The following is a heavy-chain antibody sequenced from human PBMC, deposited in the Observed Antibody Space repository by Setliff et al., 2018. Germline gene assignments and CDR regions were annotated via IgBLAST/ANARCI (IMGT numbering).Heavy chain of an antibody. CDR3: TRGPKDFVVLAAAACFDF. Sequence: GASVKVSCKTSSYTFTNYGINWVRQAPGRGLEWMGWITAYDGNTHYAQKFQGRVTMTADASTSTANMELRGLRSDDTAVYYCTRGPKDFVVLAAAACFDFWGRGTLVTVSS. D-gene: IGHD2-15*01. CDR1: SYTFTNYG. CDR2: ITAYDGNT. J-gene: IGHJ4*02. V-gene: IGHV1-18*01.